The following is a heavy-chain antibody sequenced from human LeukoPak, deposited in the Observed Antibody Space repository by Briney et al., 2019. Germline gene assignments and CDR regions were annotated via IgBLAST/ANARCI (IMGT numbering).Heavy chain of an antibody. CDR2: ISSSSSYI. CDR3: ARAAVTTQGDFDY. V-gene: IGHV3-21*01. CDR1: GFTFSTYS. D-gene: IGHD4-17*01. J-gene: IGHJ4*02. Sequence: PGGSLRLSCAASGFTFSTYSMNWVRQAPVKGLEWVSSISSSSSYIYYADSVNGRFTISRDNAKNSLYLQMNSLRAEDTAVYYCARAAVTTQGDFDYWGQGTLVTVSS.